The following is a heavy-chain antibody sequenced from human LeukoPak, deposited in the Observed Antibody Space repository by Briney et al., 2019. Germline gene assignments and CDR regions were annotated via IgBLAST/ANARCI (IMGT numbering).Heavy chain of an antibody. CDR1: GYTFTGYY. CDR3: ARSSAHIAAAGMDWFDP. D-gene: IGHD6-13*01. Sequence: WASVKVSCKASGYTFTGYYMHWVRQAPGQGLEWMGWINPNSGGTNYAQKFQGRVTMTRDTSISTAYMELSRLRSDDTAVYYCARSSAHIAAAGMDWFDPWGQGTLVTVSS. V-gene: IGHV1-2*02. CDR2: INPNSGGT. J-gene: IGHJ5*02.